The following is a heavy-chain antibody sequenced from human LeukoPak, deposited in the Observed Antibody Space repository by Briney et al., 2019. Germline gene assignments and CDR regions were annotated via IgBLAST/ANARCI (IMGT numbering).Heavy chain of an antibody. CDR2: INYSGIT. CDR3: ARHRNGFFYYYYMDV. J-gene: IGHJ6*03. D-gene: IGHD3-3*01. CDR1: GGSITSGGYY. V-gene: IGHV4-39*01. Sequence: SETLCLTCTVSGGSITSGGYYWGWIRQPPGKGLEWIGHINYSGITYYSPSLQSRVTISVDTSKNQISLKVNSVTAADTAVYYCARHRNGFFYYYYMDVWGQGTTVTVSS.